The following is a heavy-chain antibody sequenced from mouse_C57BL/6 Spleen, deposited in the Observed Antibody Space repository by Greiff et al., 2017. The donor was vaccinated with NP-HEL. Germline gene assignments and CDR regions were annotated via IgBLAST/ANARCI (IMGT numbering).Heavy chain of an antibody. J-gene: IGHJ2*01. CDR2: ISDGGSYT. D-gene: IGHD1-1*01. V-gene: IGHV5-4*01. CDR1: GFTFSSYA. Sequence: EVMLVESGGGLVKPGGSLKLSCAASGFTFSSYAMSWVRQTPEKRLEWVATISDGGSYTYYPDNVKGRFTISRDNAENNLYLQMSHLKSEDTAMYYCARDALRLDYWGQGTTLTVSS. CDR3: ARDALRLDY.